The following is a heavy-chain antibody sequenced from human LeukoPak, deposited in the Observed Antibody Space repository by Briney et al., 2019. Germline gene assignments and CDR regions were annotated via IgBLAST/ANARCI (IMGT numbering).Heavy chain of an antibody. D-gene: IGHD1-1*01. CDR2: INCDNGNT. J-gene: IGHJ4*02. CDR3: AREWKGGDN. Sequence: ASVKVSCKTSGYYFSTYSINWVRQVPGQGLEWVGWINCDNGNTNYAQKFQGRVTITTDTPTTTAYMELGSLTSDDTAVYYCAREWKGGDNWGQGSLVTVSS. V-gene: IGHV1-18*01. CDR1: GYYFSTYS.